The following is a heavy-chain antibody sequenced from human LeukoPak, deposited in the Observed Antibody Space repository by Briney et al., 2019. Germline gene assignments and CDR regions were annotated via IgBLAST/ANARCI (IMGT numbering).Heavy chain of an antibody. CDR1: GFTFSSYS. V-gene: IGHV3-48*01. D-gene: IGHD5-18*01. CDR2: ISSSGSTI. J-gene: IGHJ4*02. CDR3: SRLRGYSYGYADY. Sequence: GGSLRLSCAASGFTFSSYSMNWVRQAPGKGLEWVSYISSSGSTIDYADSVKGRFTISRDKAKDSLYLQMNSLRAEDTAVYYCSRLRGYSYGYADYWGQGTLVTVSS.